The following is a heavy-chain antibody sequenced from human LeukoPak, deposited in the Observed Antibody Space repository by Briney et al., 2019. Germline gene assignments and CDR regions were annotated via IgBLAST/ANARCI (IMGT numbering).Heavy chain of an antibody. D-gene: IGHD3-22*01. V-gene: IGHV3-30-3*01. CDR1: GFTFSSYA. CDR3: ARDSYDSSGYYYHKLDY. CDR2: ISYDGSNK. Sequence: GRSLRLSCAASGFTFSSYAMHWVRQAPGKGLEWVAVISYDGSNKYYADSVKGRFTISRDNSKNTLYLQMNSLRAEDTAVYYCARDSYDSSGYYYHKLDYWGQGTLVTVSS. J-gene: IGHJ4*02.